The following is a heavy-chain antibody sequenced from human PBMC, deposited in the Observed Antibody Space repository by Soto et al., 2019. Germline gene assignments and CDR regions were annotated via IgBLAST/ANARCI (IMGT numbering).Heavy chain of an antibody. J-gene: IGHJ4*02. CDR3: SKKVTIYAVDPADY. CDR2: ISASGDAT. CDR1: GFTFSDFG. Sequence: GGSLRVSCAESGFTFSDFGMSWVRQAPRKGLEWVSVISASGDATYYAASVKGRFTLSRDNSKNTLYLQTNSLTVADTAVYYCSKKVTIYAVDPADYWGQGTQVTVSS. V-gene: IGHV3-23*01. D-gene: IGHD3-3*01.